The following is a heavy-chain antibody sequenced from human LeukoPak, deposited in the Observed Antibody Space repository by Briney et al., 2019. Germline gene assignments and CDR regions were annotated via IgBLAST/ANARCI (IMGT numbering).Heavy chain of an antibody. Sequence: GGSLRLSCSASGFTFSSYAKHWVRQAPGKGLEYVSAIRSNGGSTYYADSVKGRFTISRDNSKNTLYLQMSSLRAEDTAVYYCVKDPGRDYYYYGMDVWGKGTTVTVSS. J-gene: IGHJ6*04. CDR1: GFTFSSYA. CDR3: VKDPGRDYYYYGMDV. D-gene: IGHD1-26*01. V-gene: IGHV3-64D*06. CDR2: IRSNGGST.